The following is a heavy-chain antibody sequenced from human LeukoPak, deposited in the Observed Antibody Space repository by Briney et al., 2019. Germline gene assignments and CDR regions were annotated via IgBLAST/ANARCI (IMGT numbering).Heavy chain of an antibody. Sequence: SETLSLTCAVYGGSFSGYYWSWIRQPPGKGLEWIGEINHSGSTNYNPSLKSRVTISVDTSKNQFSLKLSSVTAADTAVYYCARLIRGYYYYYYYMDVWGKGTTVTVSS. J-gene: IGHJ6*03. V-gene: IGHV4-34*01. CDR1: GGSFSGYY. CDR2: INHSGST. CDR3: ARLIRGYYYYYYYMDV. D-gene: IGHD2/OR15-2a*01.